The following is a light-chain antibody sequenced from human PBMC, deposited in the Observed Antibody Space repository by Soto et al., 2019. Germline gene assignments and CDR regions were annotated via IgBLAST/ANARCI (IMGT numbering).Light chain of an antibody. CDR1: QSVSSK. J-gene: IGKJ5*01. Sequence: ETVMAHSPSTLSLSPVERATLSCSASQSVSSKLAWYQQKPGQAPRLLIYGASTRATGIPARFSGSGSGTEFTLTISSLQSEDFAVYYCQQYNNWPPITFGQGTRLEIK. CDR2: GAS. V-gene: IGKV3D-15*01. CDR3: QQYNNWPPIT.